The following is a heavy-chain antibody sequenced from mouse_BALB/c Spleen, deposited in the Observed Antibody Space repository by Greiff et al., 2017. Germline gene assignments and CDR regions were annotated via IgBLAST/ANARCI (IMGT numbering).Heavy chain of an antibody. Sequence: DLVKPGASVKLSCKASGYTFTSYWINWIKQRPGQGLEWIGRIAPGSGSTYYNEMFKGKATLTVDTSSSTAYIQLSSLSSEDSAVYFCARGEYGNYVFAYWGQGTLVTVSA. J-gene: IGHJ3*01. CDR1: GYTFTSYW. CDR2: IAPGSGST. D-gene: IGHD2-10*02. V-gene: IGHV1S41*01. CDR3: ARGEYGNYVFAY.